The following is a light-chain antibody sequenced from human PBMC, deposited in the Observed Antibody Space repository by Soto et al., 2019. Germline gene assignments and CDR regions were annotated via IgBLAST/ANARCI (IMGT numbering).Light chain of an antibody. V-gene: IGLV2-14*01. J-gene: IGLJ1*01. CDR3: SSYTTSSTLEV. Sequence: ALAQSAFVSGSPGHTITISCTGTSSDVGGYKFVSWYQQHPGKVPRLMIYEVSNRPSGVSNRFSGSKSGNTASLTISGLQAEDEADYYCSSYTTSSTLEVFGPGTKVTVL. CDR1: SSDVGGYKF. CDR2: EVS.